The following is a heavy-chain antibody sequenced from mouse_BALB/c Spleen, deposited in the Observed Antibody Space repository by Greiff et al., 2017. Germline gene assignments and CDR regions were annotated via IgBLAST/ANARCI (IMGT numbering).Heavy chain of an antibody. J-gene: IGHJ2*01. CDR2: IRLKSDNYAS. Sequence: DVMLVESGGGLVQPGGSVKLSCAASGFTFSSYWMPWVRQSPEQGLEWVAEIRLKSDNYASHYAESVKGKFTISIDDTKTRLYLHMNSLRAEGTGMYYCTMSGNYGGYFDYWGQGTTLTVSS. V-gene: IGHV6-6*02. D-gene: IGHD2-1*01. CDR1: GFTFSSYW. CDR3: TMSGNYGGYFDY.